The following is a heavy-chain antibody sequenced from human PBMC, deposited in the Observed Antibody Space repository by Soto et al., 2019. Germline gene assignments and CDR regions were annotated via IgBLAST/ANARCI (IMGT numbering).Heavy chain of an antibody. CDR3: ATDGRYSSSWPVVVAGDHDAFDI. CDR2: INPEDGET. J-gene: IGHJ3*02. CDR1: GGSFSTYD. Sequence: ASVKVSCKASGGSFSTYDISWVRQAPGQGLEWMGRINPEDGETNYAQKFQGRVTMTEDTSTDTAYMELSSLRSEDTAVYYCATDGRYSSSWPVVVAGDHDAFDIWGQGTMVTVSS. D-gene: IGHD6-13*01. V-gene: IGHV1-24*01.